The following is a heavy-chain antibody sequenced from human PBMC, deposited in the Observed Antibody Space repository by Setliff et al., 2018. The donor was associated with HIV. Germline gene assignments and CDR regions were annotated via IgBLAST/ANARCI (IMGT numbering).Heavy chain of an antibody. D-gene: IGHD5-12*01. Sequence: GGSLRLSCAASGFTFNIYAMSWVRQAPGKGLEWVSSINYSGDRTYYADSVKGRFTISRDNSKNTLYLQMNSLRAEDTAVYYCAKDPRAAVATICDYWGQGTLVTVSS. CDR1: GFTFNIYA. J-gene: IGHJ4*02. CDR2: INYSGDRT. V-gene: IGHV3-23*01. CDR3: AKDPRAAVATICDY.